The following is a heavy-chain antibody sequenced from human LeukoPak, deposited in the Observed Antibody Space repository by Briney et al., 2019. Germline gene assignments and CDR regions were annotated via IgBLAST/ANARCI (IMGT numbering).Heavy chain of an antibody. J-gene: IGHJ4*02. Sequence: GGSLRLSCAAPGFTFSSYWMSWVRQAPGKRLEWVANVNQDGSGKYYVDSVKGRFTISKDNAKSSLYLQMNSLRAEDTAVYYCTSANYGPAYWGQGTLVTVSS. V-gene: IGHV3-7*01. CDR1: GFTFSSYW. CDR2: VNQDGSGK. CDR3: TSANYGPAY. D-gene: IGHD5-24*01.